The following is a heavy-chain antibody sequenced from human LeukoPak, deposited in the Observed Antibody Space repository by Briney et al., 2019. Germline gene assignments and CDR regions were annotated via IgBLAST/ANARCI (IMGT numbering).Heavy chain of an antibody. CDR1: GYTFTSYG. D-gene: IGHD1-7*01. J-gene: IGHJ4*02. CDR2: ISAYNGNT. V-gene: IGHV1-18*01. Sequence: ASVMASCKASGYTFTSYGICWVRQAPGQGLEWMGWISAYNGNTNYAQKLQGRVTMTTDTSTSTAYMELRSLRSDDTAVYYCARDRAHNWNYVHFDYWGQGTLVTVSS. CDR3: ARDRAHNWNYVHFDY.